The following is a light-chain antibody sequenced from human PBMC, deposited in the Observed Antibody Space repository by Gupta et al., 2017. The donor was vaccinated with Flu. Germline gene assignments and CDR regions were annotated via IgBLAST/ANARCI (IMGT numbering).Light chain of an antibody. V-gene: IGLV1-47*01. CDR1: RSNSGSNG. J-gene: IGLJ2*01. Sequence: RDTISISGGRSNSGSNGVCWYQQQPGDAPKVLIYKDNQRPSVAATRFCDTKSGSAASLFIGGHQAEEEAYYCCAQCDSSVHWDVFGGGTKLTVL. CDR3: AQCDSSVHWDV. CDR2: KDN.